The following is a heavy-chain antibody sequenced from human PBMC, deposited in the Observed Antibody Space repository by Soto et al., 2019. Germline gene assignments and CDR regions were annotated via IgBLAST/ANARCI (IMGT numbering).Heavy chain of an antibody. CDR3: ARVARHDYGSGSYWYYYYGMDV. D-gene: IGHD3-10*01. CDR2: ISAYNGNT. J-gene: IGHJ6*02. V-gene: IGHV1-18*01. CDR1: GYTFTSYG. Sequence: SVKVSCKASGYTFTSYGISWVRQAPGQGLEWMGWISAYNGNTNYAQKLQGRVTMTTDTSTSTAYMELRSLRSDDTAVYYCARVARHDYGSGSYWYYYYGMDVWGQGTTVTVSS.